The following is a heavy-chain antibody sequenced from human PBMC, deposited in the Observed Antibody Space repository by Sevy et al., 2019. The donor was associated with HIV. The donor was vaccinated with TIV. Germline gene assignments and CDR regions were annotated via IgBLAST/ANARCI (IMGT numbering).Heavy chain of an antibody. Sequence: GGSLRLSCAASGFTFSSSSMTWVRQAPGKGLEWVADIKEDGSEKNYVESVKGRFAISRDNAKSSLYLQLNSLRVEDTAVYYCTRGANWAFDIWGQGTMVTVSS. CDR1: GFTFSSSS. CDR2: IKEDGSEK. CDR3: TRGANWAFDI. J-gene: IGHJ3*02. V-gene: IGHV3-7*01.